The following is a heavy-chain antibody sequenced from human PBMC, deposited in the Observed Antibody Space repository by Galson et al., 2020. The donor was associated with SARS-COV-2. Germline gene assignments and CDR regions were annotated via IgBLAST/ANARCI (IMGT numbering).Heavy chain of an antibody. CDR3: ARDTILQDGTFDL. V-gene: IGHV3-74*03. J-gene: IGHJ2*01. Sequence: GGSLRLSCTASGFTFINYWMHWVRQAPGKGLEWVSRVNSDGSGVAYADSVKGRFTFSRDNGKNTIYLQMSSLRAEDTGVYFCARDTILQDGTFDLWGRGTLVDVSS. D-gene: IGHD3-9*01. CDR1: GFTFINYW. CDR2: VNSDGSGV.